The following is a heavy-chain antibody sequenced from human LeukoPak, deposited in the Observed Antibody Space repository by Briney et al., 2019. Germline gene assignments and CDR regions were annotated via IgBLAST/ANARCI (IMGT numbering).Heavy chain of an antibody. CDR1: GFTFSNYA. Sequence: GGSLRLSCAASGFTFSNYAMHWVRQAPGKGLEWVAVISYDGSDKYYADSVKGRFTISRDNSKNTLYLQMNSLRVEDTAVYYCARDQRLGSSSSAVDYWGQGTLVTVSS. J-gene: IGHJ4*02. CDR3: ARDQRLGSSSSAVDY. D-gene: IGHD6-6*01. CDR2: ISYDGSDK. V-gene: IGHV3-30*04.